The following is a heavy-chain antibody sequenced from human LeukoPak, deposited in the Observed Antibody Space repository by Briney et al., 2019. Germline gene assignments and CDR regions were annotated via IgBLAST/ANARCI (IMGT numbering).Heavy chain of an antibody. D-gene: IGHD5-12*01. Sequence: GASVKVSCKASGYTFTSYDINWVRQATGQGLEWMGWMNSNSGNTGYAQKFQGRVTITRNTSISTAYMELSSLRSEDTAVYYCARVYSGYDLFYYYYYMDVWGKGTTVTVSS. CDR1: GYTFTSYD. CDR2: MNSNSGNT. J-gene: IGHJ6*03. V-gene: IGHV1-8*03. CDR3: ARVYSGYDLFYYYYYMDV.